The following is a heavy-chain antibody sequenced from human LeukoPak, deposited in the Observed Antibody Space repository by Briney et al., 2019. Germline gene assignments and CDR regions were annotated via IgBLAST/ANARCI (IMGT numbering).Heavy chain of an antibody. CDR2: ISYDGDNK. D-gene: IGHD4-17*01. Sequence: PGGSLRLSCAASGFTFNSYGMHWVRQAPGKGLEWVAVISYDGDNKYFAESVKGRFTISRDNSKNTLYLQMNSLRAEDTAVYYCAKGYKYGDYVSLDYWGQGTLVTVSS. CDR3: AKGYKYGDYVSLDY. V-gene: IGHV3-30*18. CDR1: GFTFNSYG. J-gene: IGHJ4*02.